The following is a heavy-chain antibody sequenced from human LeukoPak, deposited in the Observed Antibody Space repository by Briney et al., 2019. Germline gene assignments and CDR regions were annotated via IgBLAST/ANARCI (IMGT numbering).Heavy chain of an antibody. Sequence: SETLSLTCTVSGVSISSGSYYWSWIRQPAGKGLEWIGRIYTSGSTNYNPSLKSRVTISVDTSKNQFSLKLSSVTAADTAVYYCARESAGGYSYEIDYWGQGTLVTVSS. CDR3: ARESAGGYSYEIDY. J-gene: IGHJ4*02. CDR2: IYTSGST. D-gene: IGHD5-18*01. V-gene: IGHV4-61*02. CDR1: GVSISSGSYY.